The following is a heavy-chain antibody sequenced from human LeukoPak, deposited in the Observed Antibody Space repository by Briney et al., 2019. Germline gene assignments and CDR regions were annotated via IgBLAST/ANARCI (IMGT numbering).Heavy chain of an antibody. D-gene: IGHD1-7*01. CDR1: GASISSYY. V-gene: IGHV4-59*01. CDR3: ARDSNWNYDY. CDR2: IYYSGST. Sequence: SETLSLTCTVSGASISSYYWSWIRQPPGKGLECIGYIYYSGSTNYNPSLKSRVTISVGTSKNQFSLKLTSVTPADTAVYYCARDSNWNYDYWGQGTLVTVSS. J-gene: IGHJ4*02.